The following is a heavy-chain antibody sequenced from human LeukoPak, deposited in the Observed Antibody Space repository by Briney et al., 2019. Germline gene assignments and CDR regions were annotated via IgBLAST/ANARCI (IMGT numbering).Heavy chain of an antibody. Sequence: GGSLRLSCAVSGLTLSNVWMNWVRQAPGKGLEWVSAISGSGGSTYYADSVKGRFTISRDNSKNTLYLQMNSLRAEDTAVYYCAKSDRPLLDYWGQGTLVTVSS. CDR3: AKSDRPLLDY. J-gene: IGHJ4*02. V-gene: IGHV3-23*01. CDR1: GLTLSNVW. CDR2: ISGSGGST.